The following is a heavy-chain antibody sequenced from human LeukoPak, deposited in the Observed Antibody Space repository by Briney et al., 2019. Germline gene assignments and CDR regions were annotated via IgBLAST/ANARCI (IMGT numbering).Heavy chain of an antibody. Sequence: ASVKVPCKASGYTFTGYYMHWVRQAPGQGLEWMGWINTNTGNPTYAQGFTGRFVFSLDTSVSTAYLQISSLKAEDTAVYYRARDRPDYGGNSPYDYWGQGTLVTVSS. CDR2: INTNTGNP. D-gene: IGHD4-23*01. CDR3: ARDRPDYGGNSPYDY. V-gene: IGHV7-4-1*02. J-gene: IGHJ4*02. CDR1: GYTFTGYY.